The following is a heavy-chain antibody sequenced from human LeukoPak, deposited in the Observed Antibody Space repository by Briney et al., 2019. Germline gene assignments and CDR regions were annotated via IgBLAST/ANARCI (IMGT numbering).Heavy chain of an antibody. J-gene: IGHJ4*02. CDR2: INPNSGGT. V-gene: IGHV1-2*02. CDR3: AREYGDYEFDY. D-gene: IGHD4-17*01. CDR1: GHSFTGDY. Sequence: ASVKVSCKASGHSFTGDYMHWVRQAPGQELEWMGWINPNSGGTNSAQKFQGRVTMTRDTSISTAYMELSRLRSDDTAVYYCAREYGDYEFDYWGQGTLVIVSS.